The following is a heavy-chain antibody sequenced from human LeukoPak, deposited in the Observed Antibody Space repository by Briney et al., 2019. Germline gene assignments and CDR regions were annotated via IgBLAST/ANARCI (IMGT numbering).Heavy chain of an antibody. V-gene: IGHV1-69*05. CDR2: IIPIFGTA. CDR1: GGTFSSYA. Sequence: SVKVSCKASGGTFSSYAISWVRQAPGQGLEWMGGIIPIFGTANYAQKFQGRVTITTDESTSTAYMELSSLRSEDTAVYYCVIWGSYRAFDYWGQGTLVTVSS. D-gene: IGHD3-16*02. J-gene: IGHJ4*02. CDR3: VIWGSYRAFDY.